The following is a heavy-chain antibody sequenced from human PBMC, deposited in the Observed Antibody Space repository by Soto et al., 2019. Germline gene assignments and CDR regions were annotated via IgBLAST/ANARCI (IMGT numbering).Heavy chain of an antibody. CDR2: IYWDNDK. CDR3: AHRRDYGYFVDP. CDR1: GFSLRTSGVG. V-gene: IGHV2-5*02. Sequence: QITLKEPGPTLVNPTHTLTLSCIFSGFSLRTSGVGVGWIRQPPGTALEWLALIYWDNDKRYSPSLKSRLTITKDISKNQVVLTITNVDPVDTATYYCAHRRDYGYFVDPWGPGTLVTVSS. D-gene: IGHD4-17*01. J-gene: IGHJ5*02.